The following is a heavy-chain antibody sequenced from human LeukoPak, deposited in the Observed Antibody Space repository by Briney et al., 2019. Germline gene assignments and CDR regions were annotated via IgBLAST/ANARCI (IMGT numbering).Heavy chain of an antibody. CDR1: GFTFGDYA. J-gene: IGHJ4*01. CDR3: SREETIVRGVASPIDY. CDR2: IRTRSSGATT. V-gene: IGHV3-49*03. D-gene: IGHD3-10*01. Sequence: GGSLRLSCTASGFTFGDYAMSWFRQAPGRGLEWAGFIRTRSSGATTDYAASVKGRFTISRDDSRGIAYLQMNSLKTEDTAVYFCSREETIVRGVASPIDYWGHGTLVTVSS.